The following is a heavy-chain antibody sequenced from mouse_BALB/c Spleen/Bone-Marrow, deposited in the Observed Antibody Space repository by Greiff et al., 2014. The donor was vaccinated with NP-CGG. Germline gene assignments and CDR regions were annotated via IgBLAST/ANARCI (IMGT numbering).Heavy chain of an antibody. CDR2: ISSGGNYT. CDR3: ARPHDYGAWFAY. Sequence: EVQRVESGGGLVKPGGSLELSRAASGFTFSSYAMSWVRQTPEKRLEWVATISSGGNYTYYPDSVKGRFTISRDNGKNTPNLQMTSLRSEDTAMYYCARPHDYGAWFAYWGQGTLVTVSA. J-gene: IGHJ3*01. D-gene: IGHD2-4*01. V-gene: IGHV5-9-3*01. CDR1: GFTFSSYA.